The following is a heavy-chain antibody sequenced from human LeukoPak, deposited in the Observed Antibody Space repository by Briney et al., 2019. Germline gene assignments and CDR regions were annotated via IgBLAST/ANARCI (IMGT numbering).Heavy chain of an antibody. CDR1: GGSISSGGYY. J-gene: IGHJ3*02. CDR2: IHYSGST. CDR3: ARNSGTNDAFDI. V-gene: IGHV4-31*03. Sequence: SQTLSLTCTVSGGSISSGGYYWSWIRQHPGKGLEWIGYIHYSGSTYYNPSLKSRVTISVDTSKNQFSLKLSSVTAADTAVYYCARNSGTNDAFDIWGQGTMVTVSS. D-gene: IGHD4-23*01.